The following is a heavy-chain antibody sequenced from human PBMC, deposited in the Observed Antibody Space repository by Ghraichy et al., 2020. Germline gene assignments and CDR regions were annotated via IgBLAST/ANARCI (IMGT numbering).Heavy chain of an antibody. CDR1: GGSISSGGYS. D-gene: IGHD3-10*01. Sequence: SETLSLTCAVSGGSISSGGYSWSWIRQPPGKGLEWIGYIYHSGSTYYNPSLKSRVTISVDRSKNQFSLKLSSVTAADTAVYYCARGLGSATPWLHWGQGTLVTVSS. CDR3: ARGLGSATPWLH. CDR2: IYHSGST. J-gene: IGHJ4*02. V-gene: IGHV4-30-2*01.